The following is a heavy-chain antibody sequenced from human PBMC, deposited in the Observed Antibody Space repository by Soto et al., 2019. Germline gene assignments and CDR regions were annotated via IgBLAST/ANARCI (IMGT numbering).Heavy chain of an antibody. Sequence: QVQLVQSGTEVKEPGASVRVSCKASGYTFTAHSLHWARQDPGQGLEWMGWIIVSHDRPRYAPQFQGRLTFETDRIATTAYMQLTRLTPEDMAVYFCAREPEDGVPGDYWGQGTPVVVSS. CDR1: GYTFTAHS. J-gene: IGHJ4*02. V-gene: IGHV1-3*03. D-gene: IGHD2-8*01. CDR2: IIVSHDRP. CDR3: AREPEDGVPGDY.